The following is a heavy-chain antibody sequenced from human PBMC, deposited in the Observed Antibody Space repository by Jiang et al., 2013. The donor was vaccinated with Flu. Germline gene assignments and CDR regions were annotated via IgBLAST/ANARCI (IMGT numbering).Heavy chain of an antibody. Sequence: SKTLSLTCAISGDSVSSNSAAWNWIRQSPSRGLEWLGRTYYRSKWYTNYAISVEGRITINPDTSKNQLSLQLNSVTPEDTAVYYCVRGAPRLFDYWGQGILVTVSS. CDR2: TYYRSKWYT. J-gene: IGHJ4*02. CDR1: GDSVSSNSAA. V-gene: IGHV6-1*01. CDR3: VRGAPRLFDY.